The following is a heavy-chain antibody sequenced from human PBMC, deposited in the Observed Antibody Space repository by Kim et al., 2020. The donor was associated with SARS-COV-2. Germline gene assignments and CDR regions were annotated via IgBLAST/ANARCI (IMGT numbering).Heavy chain of an antibody. J-gene: IGHJ5*02. V-gene: IGHV5-51*01. D-gene: IGHD5-12*01. Sequence: RYRPPFQGQVTISADKSISTAYLQWSSLKASDTAMYYCARQSAKGIVATSWGQGTLVTVSS. CDR3: ARQSAKGIVATS.